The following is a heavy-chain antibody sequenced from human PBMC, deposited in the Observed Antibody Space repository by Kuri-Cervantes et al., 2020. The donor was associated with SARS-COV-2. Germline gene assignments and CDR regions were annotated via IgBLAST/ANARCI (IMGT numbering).Heavy chain of an antibody. J-gene: IGHJ4*02. Sequence: SVKVSCKASGGTFSSYAISWVRQAPGQGLEWMGRIIPIFGTANYAQKFQGRVTITADESTSTAYMELSSLRSEDTAVYYCALDPRVRSRPLSYWGQGTLVTVSS. CDR1: GGTFSSYA. CDR3: ALDPRVRSRPLSY. D-gene: IGHD1-1*01. CDR2: IIPIFGTA. V-gene: IGHV1-69*13.